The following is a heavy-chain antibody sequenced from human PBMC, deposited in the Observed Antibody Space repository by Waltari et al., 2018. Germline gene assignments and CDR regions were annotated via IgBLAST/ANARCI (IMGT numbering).Heavy chain of an antibody. V-gene: IGHV3-30*18. D-gene: IGHD1-26*01. Sequence: QVQLVESGGGVVQPGRSLRLSCAASGFTFSSYGMHWVRQAPGKGLEWVAVISYDGSNKYYGDSVKGRFTISRDNSKNTLYLQMNSLRAEDTAVYYCAKEPLGATTVLGYWGQGTLVTVSS. CDR3: AKEPLGATTVLGY. CDR1: GFTFSSYG. CDR2: ISYDGSNK. J-gene: IGHJ4*02.